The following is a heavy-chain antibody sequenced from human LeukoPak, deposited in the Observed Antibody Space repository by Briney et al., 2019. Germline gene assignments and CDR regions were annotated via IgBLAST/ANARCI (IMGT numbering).Heavy chain of an antibody. CDR3: TSDTVDTALGIDY. D-gene: IGHD5-18*01. CDR1: GFTFSSHW. J-gene: IGHJ4*02. Sequence: AGSLRLSCAASGFTFSSHWMHWVRQAPGKGLVWVSLINSVGSRTDYADSVKGRFTISRDNARNTLYLQMNSLRAEDTAVYYCTSDTVDTALGIDYWGQGTLVTVSS. V-gene: IGHV3-74*01. CDR2: INSVGSRT.